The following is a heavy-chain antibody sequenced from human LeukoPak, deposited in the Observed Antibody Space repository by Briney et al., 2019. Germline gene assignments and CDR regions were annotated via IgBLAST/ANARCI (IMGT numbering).Heavy chain of an antibody. V-gene: IGHV1-3*01. CDR1: GYTFTSYY. CDR2: VDAGSDNR. Sequence: ASVKVSCKASGYTFTSYYMHWVRQAPGQGLEWMGSVDAGSDNRKYSQKFQGRVTITSDTSASTAYMELSSLRSEDTAVYYCSRKYSSSSPYYYYGMDVWGQGTTVTVSS. CDR3: SRKYSSSSPYYYYGMDV. J-gene: IGHJ6*02. D-gene: IGHD6-6*01.